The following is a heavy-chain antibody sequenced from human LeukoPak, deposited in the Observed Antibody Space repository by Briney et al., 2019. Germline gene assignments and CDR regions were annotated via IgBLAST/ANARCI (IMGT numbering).Heavy chain of an antibody. V-gene: IGHV3-30-3*01. Sequence: GGSLKLSCAASGFTFSSYAMHWVRQAPGKGLEWVAVISYDGSDKYYADSVKGRFTISRDNSKNTLYLQMNSLRAEDTAVYYCARDKGGWDSSALGAFDIWGQGTRVTVSS. D-gene: IGHD3-22*01. CDR1: GFTFSSYA. CDR3: ARDKGGWDSSALGAFDI. CDR2: ISYDGSDK. J-gene: IGHJ3*02.